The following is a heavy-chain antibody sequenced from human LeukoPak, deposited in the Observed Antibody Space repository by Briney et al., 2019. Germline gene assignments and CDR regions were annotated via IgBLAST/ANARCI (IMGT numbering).Heavy chain of an antibody. CDR3: ARAAPYYDFWSGYPDY. CDR1: GFTFSDYY. V-gene: IGHV3-11*01. D-gene: IGHD3-3*01. Sequence: GGSLRLFCAASGFTFSDYYMSWIRQAPGKGLEWVSYISSSGSTIYYADSVKGRFTISRDNAKNSLYLQMNSLRAEDTAVYYCARAAPYYDFWSGYPDYWGQGTLVTVSS. CDR2: ISSSGSTI. J-gene: IGHJ4*02.